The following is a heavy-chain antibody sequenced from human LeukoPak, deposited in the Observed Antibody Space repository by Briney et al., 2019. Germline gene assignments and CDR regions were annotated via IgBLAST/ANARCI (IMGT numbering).Heavy chain of an antibody. Sequence: GTSVKVSCKASGFTFTRSAMQWVRQARGQRLEWLGWIVVGSGNTNYAQKFQGRVTMTKDTSTNTAYMELRSLKSDDTAVYYCARGENYYHYYMDVWGKGTTVTVSS. CDR3: ARGENYYHYYMDV. CDR1: GFTFTRSA. J-gene: IGHJ6*03. V-gene: IGHV1-58*02. CDR2: IVVGSGNT. D-gene: IGHD3-10*01.